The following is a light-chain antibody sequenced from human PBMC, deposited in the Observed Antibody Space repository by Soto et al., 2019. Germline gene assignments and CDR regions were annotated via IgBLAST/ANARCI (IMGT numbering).Light chain of an antibody. Sequence: QSALTQPRSVSGSPGQSITISCTGSSRDVRGYNFVSWYQQHPGEAPKLILYDVTTRPSGVPDRISGSKSGSTAYLTISGLQAEDEADYYCCSYAGSFSWVFGGGTQLT. CDR1: SRDVRGYNF. V-gene: IGLV2-11*01. CDR3: CSYAGSFSWV. CDR2: DVT. J-gene: IGLJ2*01.